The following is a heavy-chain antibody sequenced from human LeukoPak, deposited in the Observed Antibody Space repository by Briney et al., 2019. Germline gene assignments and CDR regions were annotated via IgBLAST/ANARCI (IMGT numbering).Heavy chain of an antibody. CDR1: GFTFSSYS. V-gene: IGHV3-21*01. CDR3: ARRDIAAADNNFDY. Sequence: GGSLRLSCAASGFTFSSYSMNWVRQAPGKGLEWVSSISSSSSYIYYADSEKGRFTISRDNAKNSLYLQMNSLRAEDTAVYYCARRDIAAADNNFDYWGQGTLVTVSS. D-gene: IGHD6-13*01. J-gene: IGHJ4*02. CDR2: ISSSSSYI.